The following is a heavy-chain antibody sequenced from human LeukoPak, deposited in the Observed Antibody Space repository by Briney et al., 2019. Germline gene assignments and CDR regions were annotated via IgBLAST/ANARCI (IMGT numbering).Heavy chain of an antibody. D-gene: IGHD5-24*01. Sequence: GGSLRLSCAASEFIVSSNYMSWVRQAPGKGLEWVSAIYRGGSTYYADSVKGRFTISRDNSKNTLYLQMNSLRAEDTAVYYCAKGGEMATNWGQGTLVTVSS. J-gene: IGHJ4*02. V-gene: IGHV3-53*05. CDR1: EFIVSSNY. CDR3: AKGGEMATN. CDR2: IYRGGST.